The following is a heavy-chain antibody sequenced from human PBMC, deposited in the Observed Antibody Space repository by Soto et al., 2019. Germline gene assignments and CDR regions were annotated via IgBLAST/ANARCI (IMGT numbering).Heavy chain of an antibody. CDR2: ISGSGTNT. D-gene: IGHD1-1*01. Sequence: GGSLRLSCVASGFSFSTYPMTWVRQAPGKGLEWVSLISGSGTNTYYAESVKGRFTISRDNSQNTLYLQMNTLRAEDTAVYYCAKEKPTTTCFDSWGQGTLVTVS. CDR3: AKEKPTTTCFDS. J-gene: IGHJ4*02. V-gene: IGHV3-23*01. CDR1: GFSFSTYP.